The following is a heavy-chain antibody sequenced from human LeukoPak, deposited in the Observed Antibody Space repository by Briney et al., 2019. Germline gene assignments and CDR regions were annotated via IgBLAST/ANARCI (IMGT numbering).Heavy chain of an antibody. J-gene: IGHJ4*02. CDR3: ATDSGYSYVDS. D-gene: IGHD5-18*01. Sequence: GGSLRLSGAAPGLTFSSYAMSWVRQAPGKGLEGVAAISGSGGSTKYADSVKGRFTIARDNSKNTLYHQINSLRAEDTAVYYCATDSGYSYVDSWGQGTLVTVSS. CDR1: GLTFSSYA. CDR2: ISGSGGST. V-gene: IGHV3-23*01.